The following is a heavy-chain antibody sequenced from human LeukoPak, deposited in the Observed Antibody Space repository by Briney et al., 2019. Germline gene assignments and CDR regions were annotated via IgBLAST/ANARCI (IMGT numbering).Heavy chain of an antibody. CDR1: GGTFSGYA. V-gene: IGHV1-69*04. Sequence: SVKVFCKASGGTFSGYAISWVRQAPGQGLEWMGRIIPIFGIANYAQKFQGRVTITADKSTSTAYMELSSLRSEDTAVYYCASQVVVTPQPELDYWGQGTLVTVSS. J-gene: IGHJ4*02. CDR2: IIPIFGIA. D-gene: IGHD3-22*01. CDR3: ASQVVVTPQPELDY.